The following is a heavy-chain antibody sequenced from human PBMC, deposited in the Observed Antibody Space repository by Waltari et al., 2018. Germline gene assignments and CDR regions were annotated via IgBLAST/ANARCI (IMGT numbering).Heavy chain of an antibody. V-gene: IGHV3-23*01. CDR3: AKDGRYMARFDAFDI. Sequence: SGGGLFPPGGSLRLSCAASGFTFLLSSLLFFRQAPGKGLEWVSAISGSGGSTYYADSVKGRFTISRDNSKNTLYLQMNSLRAEDTAVYYCAKDGRYMARFDAFDIWGQGTMVTVSS. CDR1: GFTFLLSS. D-gene: IGHD3-16*02. CDR2: ISGSGGST. J-gene: IGHJ3*02.